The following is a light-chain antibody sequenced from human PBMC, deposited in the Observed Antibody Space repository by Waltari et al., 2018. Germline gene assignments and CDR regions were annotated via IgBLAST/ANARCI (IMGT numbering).Light chain of an antibody. V-gene: IGLV8-61*01. Sequence: QTVVTQEPSLSVSPGGTVTLTCALSSGSLSTTSYATWYQQTPGPAPRTRVDSANARSSGVPDRFAGSILGNTAALTIAGAHADDESDYYCALYMGSGMWVFGGGTRLTVL. J-gene: IGLJ3*02. CDR3: ALYMGSGMWV. CDR2: SAN. CDR1: SGSLSTTSY.